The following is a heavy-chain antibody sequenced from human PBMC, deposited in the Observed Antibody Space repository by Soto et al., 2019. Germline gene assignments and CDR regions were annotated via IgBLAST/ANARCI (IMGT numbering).Heavy chain of an antibody. CDR3: ARLESQPYGDYVHY. D-gene: IGHD4-17*01. Sequence: GGSLRLSCKGSGYSFTSYWIGWVRQMPGKGLEWMGIIYPGDSDTRYSPSFQGQVTISADKSISTAYLQWSSLKASDTAMYYCARLESQPYGDYVHYWGQGTLVTVSS. CDR1: GYSFTSYW. V-gene: IGHV5-51*01. J-gene: IGHJ4*02. CDR2: IYPGDSDT.